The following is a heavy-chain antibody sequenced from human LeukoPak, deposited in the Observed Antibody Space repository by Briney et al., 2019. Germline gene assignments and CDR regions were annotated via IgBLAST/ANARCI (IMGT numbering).Heavy chain of an antibody. D-gene: IGHD4-17*01. CDR2: ISSSGSIK. V-gene: IGHV3-11*01. CDR1: GFTFSDYY. J-gene: IGHJ4*02. CDR3: AKTRATTVTPLDY. Sequence: GGSLRLSCAASGFTFSDYYMGWIRQAPGKGLEWVSYISSSGSIKLYADSVKGRFTISRDNAKISLFLQMNSLRAEDTAVYYCAKTRATTVTPLDYWGQGTLVTVSS.